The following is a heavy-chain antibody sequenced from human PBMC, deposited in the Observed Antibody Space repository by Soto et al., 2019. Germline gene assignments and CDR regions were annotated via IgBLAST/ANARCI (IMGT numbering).Heavy chain of an antibody. D-gene: IGHD6-19*01. J-gene: IGHJ4*02. CDR3: ARDHGSGWGGWPARGYYFDY. V-gene: IGHV3-33*01. CDR2: IWYDGSNK. CDR1: GFTFSSYG. Sequence: GGSLRLSCAASGFTFSSYGMHWVRQAPGKGLEWVAVIWYDGSNKYYADSVKGRFTISRDNSKNTLYLQMNSLRAEDTAVYYCARDHGSGWGGWPARGYYFDYWGQGTLVTVSS.